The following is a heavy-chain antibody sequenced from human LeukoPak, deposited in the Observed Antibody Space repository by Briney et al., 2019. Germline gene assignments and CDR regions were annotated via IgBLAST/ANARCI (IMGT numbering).Heavy chain of an antibody. D-gene: IGHD3-9*01. CDR1: GYTFTSYG. V-gene: IGHV1-18*01. CDR3: ARAGYDLLAQGAFDI. Sequence: GASVKVSCKASGYTFTSYGISWVRQAPGQGLEWMGWISAYNGNTNYAQKLQGRVTMTTDTSTSTAYMELRSLRSDDTAVYYCARAGYDLLAQGAFDIWGQGTMVTVSS. CDR2: ISAYNGNT. J-gene: IGHJ3*02.